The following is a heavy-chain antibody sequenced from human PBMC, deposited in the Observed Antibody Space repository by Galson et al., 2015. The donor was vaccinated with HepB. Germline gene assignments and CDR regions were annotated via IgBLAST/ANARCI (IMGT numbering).Heavy chain of an antibody. Sequence: SLRLSCAASGFTFSSYAMHWVRQAPGKGLEWVAVISYDGSNKYYADSVKGRFTISRDNSKNTLYLQMNSLRAEDTAVYYCARDNSPYPHYYYGMDVWGQGTTVTVSS. CDR1: GFTFSSYA. V-gene: IGHV3-30-3*01. D-gene: IGHD2-2*02. CDR3: ARDNSPYPHYYYGMDV. CDR2: ISYDGSNK. J-gene: IGHJ6*02.